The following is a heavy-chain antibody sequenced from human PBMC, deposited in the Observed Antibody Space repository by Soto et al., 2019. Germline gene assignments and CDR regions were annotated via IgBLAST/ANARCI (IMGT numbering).Heavy chain of an antibody. CDR1: GFTFSDSW. CDR3: VRGGSNYAS. CDR2: IKPDESEK. J-gene: IGHJ5*02. Sequence: EVQLVESGGGLVQPGGSLRLSCTASGFTFSDSWMTWVRQAPGKGLEWVARIKPDESEKKYADTVKGRFSISRDNAKNSMYLQMDSLRREDTAVYYCVRGGSNYASWGQGTLVTVSS. D-gene: IGHD4-4*01. V-gene: IGHV3-7*03.